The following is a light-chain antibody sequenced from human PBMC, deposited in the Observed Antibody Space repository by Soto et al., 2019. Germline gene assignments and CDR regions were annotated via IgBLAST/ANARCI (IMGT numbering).Light chain of an antibody. CDR3: QQSYSTPLT. J-gene: IGKJ4*01. CDR1: QSISSY. Sequence: DIRMTQSPSSLSASVGDRVTITCRASQSISSYLNWYQQKPGKAPRLLIYAASSLQSGVPSRFSGSGSGTDFTLTITSLRPEDFATYYCQQSYSTPLTFGGGTKVDIK. V-gene: IGKV1-39*01. CDR2: AAS.